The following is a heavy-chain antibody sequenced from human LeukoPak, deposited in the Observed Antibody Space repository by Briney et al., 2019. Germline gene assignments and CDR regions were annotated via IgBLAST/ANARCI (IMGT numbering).Heavy chain of an antibody. CDR3: ARSYCSSTSCYGGWFDP. CDR2: INPNSGGT. CDR1: GYTFTVYY. V-gene: IGHV1-2*02. J-gene: IGHJ5*02. Sequence: ASVRVSCKASGYTFTVYYMHWVRQAPGQGLEWMGWINPNSGGTNYAQKFQGRVTMTRDTSISTAYMELSRLRSDDTAVYYCARSYCSSTSCYGGWFDPWGQGTLVTVSS. D-gene: IGHD2-2*01.